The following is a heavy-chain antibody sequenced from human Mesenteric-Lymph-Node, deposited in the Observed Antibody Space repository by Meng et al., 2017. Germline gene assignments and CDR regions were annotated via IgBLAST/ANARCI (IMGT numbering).Heavy chain of an antibody. D-gene: IGHD3-3*01. CDR1: GFTFSSNE. CDR2: ISSSGGTI. CDR3: ARDLGITIFGLVIDHYFDY. Sequence: GESLKISCAASGFTFSSNEMNWVRQAPGKGLEWVSYISSSGGTIYYADSVKGRFTISRDNAKNSLYLQMNSLRAEDTAVYYCARDLGITIFGLVIDHYFDYWGQGTLVTVSS. J-gene: IGHJ4*02. V-gene: IGHV3-48*03.